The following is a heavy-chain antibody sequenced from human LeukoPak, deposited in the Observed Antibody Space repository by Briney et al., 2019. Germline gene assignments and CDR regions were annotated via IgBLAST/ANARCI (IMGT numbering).Heavy chain of an antibody. D-gene: IGHD4-17*01. CDR2: ISSSGSTI. Sequence: GGSLRLSCAASGFTFSDYYMSWIRQAPGKGLEWVPYISSSGSTIYYADSMKGRFTISRDNAKNSLYLQMNSLRAEDTAVYYCASPPLDHDYGDLRSGEVLHGYWGQGTLVTVSS. J-gene: IGHJ4*02. V-gene: IGHV3-11*01. CDR3: ASPPLDHDYGDLRSGEVLHGY. CDR1: GFTFSDYY.